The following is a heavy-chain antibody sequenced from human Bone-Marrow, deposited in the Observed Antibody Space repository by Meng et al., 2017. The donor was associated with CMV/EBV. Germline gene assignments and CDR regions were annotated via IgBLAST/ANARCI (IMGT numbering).Heavy chain of an antibody. D-gene: IGHD6-13*01. J-gene: IGHJ4*02. CDR1: GFTFSSYG. Sequence: GESLKISCAASGFTFSSYGMHWVRQAPGKGLEWVAFMRYDGSNKYYADSVKGRFTISRDNSKNTLYLQMNSLRAEDTAVYYCAKDSSSWSTEPNYFDYWGQGTLVTVSS. CDR2: MRYDGSNK. V-gene: IGHV3-30*02. CDR3: AKDSSSWSTEPNYFDY.